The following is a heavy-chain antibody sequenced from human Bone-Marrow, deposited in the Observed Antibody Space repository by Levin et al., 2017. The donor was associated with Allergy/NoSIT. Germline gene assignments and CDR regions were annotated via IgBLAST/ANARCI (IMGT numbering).Heavy chain of an antibody. CDR3: ARELYGDYEGGGY. V-gene: IGHV4-34*01. CDR1: GGSFSGYY. Sequence: KAGGSLRLSCAVYGGSFSGYYWSWIRQPPGKGLEWIGEINHSGSTNYNPSLKSRVTISVDTSKNQFSLKLSSVTAADTAVYYCARELYGDYEGGGYWGQGTLVTVSS. D-gene: IGHD4-17*01. CDR2: INHSGST. J-gene: IGHJ4*02.